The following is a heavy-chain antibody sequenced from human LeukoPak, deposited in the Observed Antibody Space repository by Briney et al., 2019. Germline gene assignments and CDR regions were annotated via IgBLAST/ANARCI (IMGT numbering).Heavy chain of an antibody. CDR1: GFTFSSYW. Sequence: GGSLRLSCAASGFTFSSYWMSWVRQAPGKGLEWVANIKQDGSERYYVDSVKGRFTISRDNAKNSLYLQMNSLRAEDTAVYYCASDREYYYGSGSFDYWGQGTLVTVSS. CDR2: IKQDGSER. J-gene: IGHJ4*02. CDR3: ASDREYYYGSGSFDY. D-gene: IGHD3-10*01. V-gene: IGHV3-7*04.